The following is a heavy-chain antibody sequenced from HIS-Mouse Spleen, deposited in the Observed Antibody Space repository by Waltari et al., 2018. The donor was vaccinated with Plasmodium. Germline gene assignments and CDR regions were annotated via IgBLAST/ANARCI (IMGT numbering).Heavy chain of an antibody. Sequence: QVQLQQWGAGLLKPSETLSLPCAVYGGSCSGYYWSWIRQPPGKGLAWIGEINHSGSTNYNPSLKSRVTISVDTSKNQFSLKLSSVTAADTAVYYCARGRVLGTSSGYFDLWGRGTLVTVSS. CDR1: GGSCSGYY. J-gene: IGHJ2*01. CDR3: ARGRVLGTSSGYFDL. V-gene: IGHV4-34*01. D-gene: IGHD3-10*01. CDR2: INHSGST.